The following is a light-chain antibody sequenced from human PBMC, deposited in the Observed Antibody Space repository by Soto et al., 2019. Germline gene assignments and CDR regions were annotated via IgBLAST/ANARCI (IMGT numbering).Light chain of an antibody. CDR1: SSDVGGYNY. J-gene: IGLJ1*01. Sequence: QSALTQPASVSGSPGQSITNSCTGTSSDVGGYNYVSWYQQLPGKAPKLMIYDVSDRPSGVSNRFSGSKSGNTASLTISGLQAEDEADYYCSSYTSSSLYVFGTGTKLTVL. CDR2: DVS. CDR3: SSYTSSSLYV. V-gene: IGLV2-14*01.